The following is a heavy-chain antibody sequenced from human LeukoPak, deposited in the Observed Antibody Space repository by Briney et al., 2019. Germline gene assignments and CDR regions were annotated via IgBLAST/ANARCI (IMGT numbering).Heavy chain of an antibody. CDR2: IIPIFGTA. CDR3: ARGAMITFGGVIVKRIWFDP. J-gene: IGHJ5*02. Sequence: ASVKVSCKASGYTFTTYGLSWVRQAPGQGLEWMGGIIPIFGTANYAQKFQGRVTITADKSTSTAYMELSSLRSEDTAVYYCARGAMITFGGVIVKRIWFDPWGQGTLVTVSS. CDR1: GYTFTTYG. V-gene: IGHV1-69*06. D-gene: IGHD3-16*02.